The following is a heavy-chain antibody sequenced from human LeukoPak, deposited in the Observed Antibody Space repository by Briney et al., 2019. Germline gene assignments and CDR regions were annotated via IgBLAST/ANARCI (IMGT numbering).Heavy chain of an antibody. D-gene: IGHD2-15*01. Sequence: SQTLSLTCAISGDSVSSNSAAWNWIRQSPSRGLEWLGRTYYRSKWYNDYAVSVKSRITINPDTSKNQFSLQLNSVTPEDTAVYYCARSLGYCSGGSCYPHDNFDYWGQGTRVTVSS. CDR1: GDSVSSNSAA. CDR2: TYYRSKWYN. V-gene: IGHV6-1*01. J-gene: IGHJ4*02. CDR3: ARSLGYCSGGSCYPHDNFDY.